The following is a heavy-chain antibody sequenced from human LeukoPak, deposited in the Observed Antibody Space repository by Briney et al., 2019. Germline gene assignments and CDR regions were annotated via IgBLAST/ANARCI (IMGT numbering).Heavy chain of an antibody. CDR2: IYHSGST. Sequence: SETLSLTCTVSGYSISSGYYWGWIRQPPGKGLEWIGSIYHSGSTYYNPSLKSRVTISVDTSKNQFSLKLSSVTAADTAMYYCARDETYSSDGQPNHYYYYMDVGGKGPTVPVPS. CDR1: GYSISSGYY. CDR3: ARDETYSSDGQPNHYYYYMDV. J-gene: IGHJ6*03. V-gene: IGHV4-38-2*02. D-gene: IGHD6-19*01.